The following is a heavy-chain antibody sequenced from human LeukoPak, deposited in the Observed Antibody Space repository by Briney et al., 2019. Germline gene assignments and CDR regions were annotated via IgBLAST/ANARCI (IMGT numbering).Heavy chain of an antibody. CDR2: LSVSGAGT. D-gene: IGHD4-17*01. J-gene: IGHJ4*02. CDR3: AKHRATVMTPFDN. Sequence: GGSLRLSCAASGFTFSSYAMSWVRQAPARGLEWLSDLSVSGAGTYYTDSVKGRFAISRDNSKNTLYLQMNSLRAEDTAVYYCAKHRATVMTPFDNWGQGTLVTVSS. V-gene: IGHV3-23*01. CDR1: GFTFSSYA.